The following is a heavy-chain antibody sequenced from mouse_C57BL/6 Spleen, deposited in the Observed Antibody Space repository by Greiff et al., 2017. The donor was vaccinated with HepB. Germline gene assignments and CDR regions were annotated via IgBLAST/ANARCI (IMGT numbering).Heavy chain of an antibody. CDR1: GYTFTDYN. J-gene: IGHJ3*01. D-gene: IGHD4-1*01. Sequence: VQLQQSGPELVKPGASVKMSCKASGYTFTDYNMHWVKQSHGKSLEWIGYINPNNGGTSYIQKFKGKATLTVNKSSSTAYMELRSLTSEDSAVYYCARSEVTGAWFAYWGQGTLVTVSA. V-gene: IGHV1-22*01. CDR2: INPNNGGT. CDR3: ARSEVTGAWFAY.